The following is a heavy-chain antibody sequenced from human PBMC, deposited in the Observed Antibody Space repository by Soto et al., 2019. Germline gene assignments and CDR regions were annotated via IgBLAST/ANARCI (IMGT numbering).Heavy chain of an antibody. V-gene: IGHV4-31*03. CDR1: GGSISSGGYY. D-gene: IGHD3-10*01. Sequence: QVQLQESAPGLVKPSQTLSLTCTVSGGSISSGGYYWSWIRQHPGKGLEWIGYIYYSGSTYYNPSLKSRVTISVDTSKNQFSLKLSSVTAADTAVYYCARGSDKYYYGSGSGAGYGMDVWGQGTTVTVSS. CDR3: ARGSDKYYYGSGSGAGYGMDV. J-gene: IGHJ6*02. CDR2: IYYSGST.